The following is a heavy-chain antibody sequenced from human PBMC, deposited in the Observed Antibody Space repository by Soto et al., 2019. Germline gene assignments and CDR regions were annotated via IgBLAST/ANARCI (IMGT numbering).Heavy chain of an antibody. V-gene: IGHV3-9*01. CDR1: GFTFDDYA. Sequence: SLRLSCAASGFTFDDYAMHWVRQAPGKGLEWVSGISWNSGSIGYADSVKGRFTISRDNAKNSLYLQMNSLRAEDTALYYCANVIQPGRRGGWFDSSGQGTLGTVSS. D-gene: IGHD2-2*01. J-gene: IGHJ5*01. CDR3: ANVIQPGRRGGWFDS. CDR2: ISWNSGSI.